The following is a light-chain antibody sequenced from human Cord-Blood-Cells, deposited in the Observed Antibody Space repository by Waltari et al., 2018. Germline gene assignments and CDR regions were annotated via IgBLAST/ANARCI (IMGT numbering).Light chain of an antibody. CDR2: WAS. CDR1: QSVLYSSNNQNY. Sequence: DIVMTQSPDSLDVSLGDRAPIHCKFSQSVLYSSNNQNYLAWYQQKPGQPPKLLIYWASTRESGVPDRFRGSGSGTDFTLTISSLQAEDVAVYYCQQYYSTPRTFGQGTRVETK. CDR3: QQYYSTPRT. J-gene: IGKJ1*01. V-gene: IGKV4-1*01.